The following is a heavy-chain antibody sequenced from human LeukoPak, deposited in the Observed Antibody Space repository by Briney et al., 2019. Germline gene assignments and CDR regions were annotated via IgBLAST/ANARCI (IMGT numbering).Heavy chain of an antibody. D-gene: IGHD5-12*01. CDR3: ARPLDIVATEPFDY. J-gene: IGHJ4*02. CDR2: ISYDGSNK. V-gene: IGHV3-30*04. Sequence: PGRSLRLSCAASGFTFSSYAMHWVRQAPGKGLEWVAVISYDGSNKYYADSVKGRFTISRDNSKNTLYLQMNSLRAEDTAVYYCARPLDIVATEPFDYWGQGTLVTVSS. CDR1: GFTFSSYA.